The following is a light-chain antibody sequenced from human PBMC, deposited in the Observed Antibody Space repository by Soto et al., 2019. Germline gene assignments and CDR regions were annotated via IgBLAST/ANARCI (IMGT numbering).Light chain of an antibody. CDR1: QSISSW. J-gene: IGKJ1*01. CDR3: LQYNSHSWT. Sequence: DIQMTQSPSTLSASVGDRVTITCRASQSISSWLAWYQHKPGKAPKLLIYKASSLESGVPSRFSGSGSGTECTLTISTLQPEDFASYYCLQYNSHSWTFGQGTKVETK. CDR2: KAS. V-gene: IGKV1-5*03.